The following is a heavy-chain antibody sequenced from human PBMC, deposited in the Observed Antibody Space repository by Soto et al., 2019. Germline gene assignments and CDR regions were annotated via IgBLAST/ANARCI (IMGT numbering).Heavy chain of an antibody. CDR2: ISGSGGST. CDR1: GFTFSSYA. CDR3: ARESEDLTSNFDY. J-gene: IGHJ4*02. Sequence: LRLSCAASGFTFSSYAISWVRQAPGKGLEWVSAISGSGGSTYYADSVKGRFTVSRDNSKNTLYLEMNSLRAEDTAVYYCARESEDLTSNFDYWGQGTLVTVSS. V-gene: IGHV3-23*01.